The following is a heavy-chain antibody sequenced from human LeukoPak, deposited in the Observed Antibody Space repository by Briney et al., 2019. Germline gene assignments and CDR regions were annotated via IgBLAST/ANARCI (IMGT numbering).Heavy chain of an antibody. D-gene: IGHD3-22*01. J-gene: IGHJ4*02. V-gene: IGHV4-39*02. CDR2: VSYSGST. CDR1: DGSISSSTYY. CDR3: ARENPTRYYYDSSGYRD. Sequence: SETLSLTCSVSDGSISSSTYYWGWIRQPPGKGLGWIGTVSYSGSTYYNPSLNSRVTISLDTSKNHFSLRLTSVTAADTAVYYCARENPTRYYYDSSGYRDWGQGTLVTVSS.